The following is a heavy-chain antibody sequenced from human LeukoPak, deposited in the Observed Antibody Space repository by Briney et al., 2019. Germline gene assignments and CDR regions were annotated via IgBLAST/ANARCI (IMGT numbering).Heavy chain of an antibody. V-gene: IGHV3-74*01. D-gene: IGHD2-15*01. J-gene: IGHJ4*02. CDR2: INTDGSST. CDR1: GFTFSSYW. Sequence: GGSLRLSRAASGFTFSSYWMHWVRQAPGKGLVWVSRINTDGSSTSYADSVKGRFTISRDNSKNTLYLQMNSLRAEDTAVYYCAKGVAARGYYFDYWGQGTLVTVSS. CDR3: AKGVAARGYYFDY.